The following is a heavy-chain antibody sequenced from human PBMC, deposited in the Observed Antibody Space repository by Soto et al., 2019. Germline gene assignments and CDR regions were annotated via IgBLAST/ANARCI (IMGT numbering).Heavy chain of an antibody. J-gene: IGHJ5*02. CDR3: ARRPGGYANWFDP. CDR1: GYTFTDYW. Sequence: GESLKISCKGSGYTFTDYWIGWVRQMPGKGLEWMGIIYPGDSDTGYSPSFQGQVTISADKSISTAYLQWSSLKASDTAMYYCARRPGGYANWFDPWGQGTLVTVSS. V-gene: IGHV5-51*01. D-gene: IGHD3-10*01. CDR2: IYPGDSDT.